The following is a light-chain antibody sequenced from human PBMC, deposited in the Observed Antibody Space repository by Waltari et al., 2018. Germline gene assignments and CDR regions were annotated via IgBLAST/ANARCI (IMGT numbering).Light chain of an antibody. CDR2: DVR. CDR1: SSDVGGYNY. CDR3: CSYAGSYTFI. V-gene: IGLV2-11*01. J-gene: IGLJ2*01. Sequence: QSALTQPRSVSGSPGQSVTISCTGTSSDVGGYNYLSWYQQHPGQAPKLMIYDVRKRPSRVPVRFSGSKSGNTASLTISGLPADDEADYYCCSYAGSYTFIFGGGTELTVL.